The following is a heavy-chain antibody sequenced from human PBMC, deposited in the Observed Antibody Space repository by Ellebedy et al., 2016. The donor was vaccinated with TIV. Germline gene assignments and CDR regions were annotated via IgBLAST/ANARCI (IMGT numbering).Heavy chain of an antibody. J-gene: IGHJ1*01. CDR3: ARAGDPGAEYFQH. Sequence: GSLRLSXTVSGGSISSYYWSWIRQPAGKGLEWIGRIYTSGSTNYNPSLKSRVTMSVDTSKNQFSLKLSSVTAADTAVYYCARAGDPGAEYFQHWGQGTLVTVSS. CDR2: IYTSGST. CDR1: GGSISSYY. D-gene: IGHD2-21*02. V-gene: IGHV4-4*07.